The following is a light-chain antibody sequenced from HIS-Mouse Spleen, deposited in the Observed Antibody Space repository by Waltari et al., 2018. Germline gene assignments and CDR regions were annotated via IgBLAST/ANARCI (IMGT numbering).Light chain of an antibody. Sequence: QSVLTQPPSASGTPGQRVTIPCSGSRSNIGSNYVYWYPQLPGTAPKLLIHRNNQRPSGVPDRFSGSKSGTSASLAISGLRSEDEADYYCAAWDDSLSGPVFGGGTKLTVL. CDR1: RSNIGSNY. CDR3: AAWDDSLSGPV. J-gene: IGLJ3*02. CDR2: RNN. V-gene: IGLV1-47*01.